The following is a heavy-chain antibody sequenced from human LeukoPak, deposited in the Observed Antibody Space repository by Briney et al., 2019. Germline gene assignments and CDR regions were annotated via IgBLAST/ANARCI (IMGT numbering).Heavy chain of an antibody. V-gene: IGHV3-23*01. J-gene: IGHJ4*02. D-gene: IGHD3-10*01. CDR1: GFTFSTYA. Sequence: GGSLRLSCAASGFTFSTYAMSWVRQAPGKGLEWVSAISGSGGSTYHVDSVKGRFTISRDNSKNTLYLQMNSLRAEDTAVYYCAFDYASGSYLGFDYWGQGTLVTVSS. CDR3: AFDYASGSYLGFDY. CDR2: ISGSGGST.